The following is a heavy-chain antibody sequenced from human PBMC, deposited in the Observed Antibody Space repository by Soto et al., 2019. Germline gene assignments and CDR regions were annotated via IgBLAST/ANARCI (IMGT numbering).Heavy chain of an antibody. J-gene: IGHJ4*02. CDR3: ARDTDYYDSSELDY. CDR1: GFTFSSYA. Sequence: PGGSLRLSCAASGFTFSSYAMHWVRQAPGKGLEWVAVISYDGSNKYYADSVKGRFTISRDNSKNTLYLQMNSLRAEDTAVYYCARDTDYYDSSELDYWGQGTLVTVSS. D-gene: IGHD3-22*01. V-gene: IGHV3-30-3*01. CDR2: ISYDGSNK.